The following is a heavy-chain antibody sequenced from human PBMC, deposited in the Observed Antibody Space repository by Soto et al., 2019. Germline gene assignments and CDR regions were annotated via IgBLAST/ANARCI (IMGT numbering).Heavy chain of an antibody. Sequence: SETLSLTCTVSGGSISSYYWSWIRQPPGKGLEWIGYIYYSGSTNYNPSLKSRVTISVDTSKNQFSLKLSSVTAADTAVYYCARAAAADHFDYWGQGTLVTVFS. CDR1: GGSISSYY. V-gene: IGHV4-59*01. CDR3: ARAAAADHFDY. D-gene: IGHD6-13*01. J-gene: IGHJ4*02. CDR2: IYYSGST.